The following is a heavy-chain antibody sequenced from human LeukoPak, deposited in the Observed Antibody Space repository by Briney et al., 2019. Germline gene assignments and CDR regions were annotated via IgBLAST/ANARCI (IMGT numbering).Heavy chain of an antibody. CDR1: GFTFSSYG. CDR3: AKVFSSGWAFDI. V-gene: IGHV3-30*18. CDR2: ISYDGSNK. J-gene: IGHJ3*02. D-gene: IGHD3-22*01. Sequence: GGSLRLSCAGSGFTFSSYGMTWVRQAPGKGLEWVAVISYDGSNKYYADSVKGRFTISRDNSKNTLYLQMNSLRAEDTAVYYCAKVFSSGWAFDIWGQGTMVTVSS.